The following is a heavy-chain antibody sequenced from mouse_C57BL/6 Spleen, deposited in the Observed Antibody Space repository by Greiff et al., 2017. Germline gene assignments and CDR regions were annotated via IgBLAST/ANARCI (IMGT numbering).Heavy chain of an antibody. CDR3: ARGGYDGYFYAMDY. J-gene: IGHJ4*01. Sequence: QVQLQQPGAELVRPGTSVKLSCKASGYTFTSYWMHWVKQRPGQGLEWIGVLDTSDSYINYNQKFKGKATLTVDTSSSTAYMQLSSLTSEDSAVYDCARGGYDGYFYAMDYWGQGTSVTVSS. D-gene: IGHD2-3*01. CDR1: GYTFTSYW. CDR2: LDTSDSYI. V-gene: IGHV1-59*01.